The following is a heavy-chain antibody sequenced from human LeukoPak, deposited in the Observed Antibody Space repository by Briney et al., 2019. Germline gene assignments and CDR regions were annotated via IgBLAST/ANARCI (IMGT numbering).Heavy chain of an antibody. D-gene: IGHD2-15*01. CDR1: GYTFTGYY. V-gene: IGHV1-2*02. Sequence: ASVKVSCKXSGYTFTGYYMHWVRQAPGQGLEWMGWINPNSGGTNYAQKFQGRVTMTRDTSISTAYMELSRLRSDDTAVYYCARGWLLDIAGPFDYWGQGTLVTVSS. CDR3: ARGWLLDIAGPFDY. CDR2: INPNSGGT. J-gene: IGHJ4*02.